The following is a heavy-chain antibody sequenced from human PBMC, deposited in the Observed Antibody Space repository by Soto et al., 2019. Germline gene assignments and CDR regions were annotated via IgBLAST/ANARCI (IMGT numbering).Heavy chain of an antibody. CDR2: IIPMFGIP. CDR1: GGTLNKHA. J-gene: IGHJ3*01. V-gene: IGHV1-69*01. Sequence: QVQLVQSGAEVKKPGSSVKVSCKASGGTLNKHAITWVRRAPGQGLEWLGGIIPMFGIPNYPQKFQGRVTITADDSTNTSHMELHSLTSDDTAVYYCARGGTSGWLKGDYDVWGQGTMVTVSS. CDR3: ARGGTSGWLKGDYDV. D-gene: IGHD6-13*01.